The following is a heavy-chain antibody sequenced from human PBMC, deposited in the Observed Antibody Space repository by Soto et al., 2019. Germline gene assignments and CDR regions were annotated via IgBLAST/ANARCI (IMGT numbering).Heavy chain of an antibody. D-gene: IGHD3-16*01. CDR3: GIGGDRFDGMDV. CDR1: GFGFNGYD. V-gene: IGHV3-13*01. Sequence: EVQLVESGGGLVQPGGSLRLSCAASGFGFNGYDMHWVRQAPGKNLEWVAAISTAGDTYYLGSVKGRFTISREEAKNSLSLQMNSLRVGDTAVYYCGIGGDRFDGMDVWGQGTTVTVSS. J-gene: IGHJ6*02. CDR2: ISTAGDT.